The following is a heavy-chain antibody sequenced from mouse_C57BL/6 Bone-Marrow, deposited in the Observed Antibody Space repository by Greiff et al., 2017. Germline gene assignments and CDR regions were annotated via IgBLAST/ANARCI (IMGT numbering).Heavy chain of an antibody. CDR1: GYTFTSYG. CDR3: ARGILWPHYYAMDY. Sequence: VQLQQSGAELARPGASVKLSCKASGYTFTSYGISWVKQRTGQGLEWIGEIYPRSGNTYYNEKFKGKATLTADKSSSTAYMELRSLTSEDSAVYFCARGILWPHYYAMDYWGQGTSVTVSS. V-gene: IGHV1-81*01. D-gene: IGHD1-1*02. CDR2: IYPRSGNT. J-gene: IGHJ4*01.